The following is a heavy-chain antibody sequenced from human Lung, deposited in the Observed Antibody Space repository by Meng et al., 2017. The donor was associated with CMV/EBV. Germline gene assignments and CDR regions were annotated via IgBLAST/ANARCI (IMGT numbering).Heavy chain of an antibody. CDR1: GGSFSGYY. CDR3: VRMKTDETTFKNYYYGMDV. Sequence: SETLSLXXAVYGGSFSGYYWSWIRQPPGKGLEWIGEINHSGSTVYNPSLKSRVTISVDTSKKQFSLKLSSVTAADTAVYYCVRMKTDETTFKNYYYGMDVWGQGXRVTVSS. D-gene: IGHD1-1*01. V-gene: IGHV4-34*01. CDR2: INHSGST. J-gene: IGHJ6*02.